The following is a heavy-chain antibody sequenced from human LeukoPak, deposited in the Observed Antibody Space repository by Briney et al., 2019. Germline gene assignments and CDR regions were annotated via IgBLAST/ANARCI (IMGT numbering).Heavy chain of an antibody. CDR2: ISGSGSSI. CDR1: GFTFSSYE. V-gene: IGHV3-48*03. J-gene: IGHJ4*02. Sequence: GGSLRLSCAASGFTFSSYEMNWVRQAPGKGLEWVSYISGSGSSIYYTDSVKGRFTISRDNAKNSLYLQMNSLRAEDTAVYYCARAYYYDSSGSCDYWGQGTLVTVSS. CDR3: ARAYYYDSSGSCDY. D-gene: IGHD3-22*01.